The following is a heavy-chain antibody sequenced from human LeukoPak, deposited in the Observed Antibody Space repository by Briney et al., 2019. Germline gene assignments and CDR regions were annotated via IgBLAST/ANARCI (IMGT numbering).Heavy chain of an antibody. CDR3: ARDRLAAAGTQGWFDP. CDR2: ISSSSSYI. J-gene: IGHJ5*02. D-gene: IGHD6-13*01. V-gene: IGHV3-21*01. Sequence: PGGSLRLSCAASGFTFSSYSMNWVRQAPGKGLEWVSSISSSSSYIYYADSVKGRFTISKDNAKNSLYLQMNSLRAEETAVYYCARDRLAAAGTQGWFDPWGQGTLVTVSS. CDR1: GFTFSSYS.